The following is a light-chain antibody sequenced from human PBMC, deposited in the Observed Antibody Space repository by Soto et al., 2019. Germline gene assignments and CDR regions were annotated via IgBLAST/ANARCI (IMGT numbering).Light chain of an antibody. CDR3: SSHTSSTTLV. J-gene: IGLJ3*02. Sequence: QSALTQPASVSGSPGQSITISCTGTSSDVGGYNYVSWYQQHPGKAPKVMIYEVSDRPSGVSNRFSGSKSGNTASLTISGLQADDEADYYCSSHTSSTTLVFGGGTQLTVL. CDR2: EVS. V-gene: IGLV2-14*01. CDR1: SSDVGGYNY.